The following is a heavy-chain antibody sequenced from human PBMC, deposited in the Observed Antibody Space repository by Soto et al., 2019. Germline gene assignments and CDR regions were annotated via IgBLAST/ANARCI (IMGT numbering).Heavy chain of an antibody. CDR3: ARERRYYNNITCFYFDN. Sequence: GVLRLSCAASGFTFIDHYMDWVRQAPGKGLEWVGRIRNKANNYATEYAASVKGRFTISRDDSKNSLYLQMNSLETEDTAVYSCARERRYYNNITCFYFDNCGQGTLVTLSS. CDR2: IRNKANNYAT. J-gene: IGHJ4*02. V-gene: IGHV3-72*01. CDR1: GFTFIDHY. D-gene: IGHD3-10*01.